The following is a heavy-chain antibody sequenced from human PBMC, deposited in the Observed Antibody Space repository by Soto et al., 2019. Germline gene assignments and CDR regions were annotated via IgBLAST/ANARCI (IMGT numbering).Heavy chain of an antibody. D-gene: IGHD6-6*01. J-gene: IGHJ4*02. CDR3: ARIYSSLFYY. Sequence: TLSPTSTDPGGPVSRGSSSWSWIRQPPGEGLAGIGYLYYSGSTNYHPSLKSRVTISVDTSKNQFSLKLSSLTAADTAVYYCARIYSSLFYYCRQGTLVAVSS. CDR2: LYYSGST. CDR1: GGPVSRGSSS. V-gene: IGHV4-61*01.